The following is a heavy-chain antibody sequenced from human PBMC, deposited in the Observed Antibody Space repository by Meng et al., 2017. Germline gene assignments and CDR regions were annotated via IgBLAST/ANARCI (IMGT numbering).Heavy chain of an antibody. Sequence: VQVVGRGGGLVKPGGSLRLSGVASELRFTGAWMSWVRQAPGKGLEWVGRIERKSDGGTIYYAAPVKGRFTISRDDSKNTLYLQMDSLINEDTAVYFCATGAAAADHWGQGTLVTVSS. J-gene: IGHJ4*02. D-gene: IGHD6-13*01. CDR1: ELRFTGAW. CDR3: ATGAAAADH. CDR2: IERKSDGGTI. V-gene: IGHV3-15*04.